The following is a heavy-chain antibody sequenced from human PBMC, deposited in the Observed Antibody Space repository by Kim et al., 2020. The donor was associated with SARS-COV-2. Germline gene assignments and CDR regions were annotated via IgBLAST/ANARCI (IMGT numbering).Heavy chain of an antibody. V-gene: IGHV1-69*01. CDR3: ARDRGYCSTGSYFDY. D-gene: IGHD2-2*01. Sequence: QKVQGRVTITADDSTSTAYMELSSLRSDDTAVYYCARDRGYCSTGSYFDYWGQGTLVTVSS. J-gene: IGHJ4*02.